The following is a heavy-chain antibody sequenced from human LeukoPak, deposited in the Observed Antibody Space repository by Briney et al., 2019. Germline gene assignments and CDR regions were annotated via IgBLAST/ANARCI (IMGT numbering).Heavy chain of an antibody. V-gene: IGHV3-21*01. CDR2: ISSSSSSM. J-gene: IGHJ4*02. CDR3: ARLGDRGKSDY. CDR1: GFTFGDYA. D-gene: IGHD4-23*01. Sequence: KPGGSLRLSCTASGFTFGDYAMSWVRQAPGKGLEWVSSISSSSSSMYYTDSVKGRFAISRDNAKNSLYLQMNSLRAEDTAVYYCARLGDRGKSDYWGQGTLVTVSS.